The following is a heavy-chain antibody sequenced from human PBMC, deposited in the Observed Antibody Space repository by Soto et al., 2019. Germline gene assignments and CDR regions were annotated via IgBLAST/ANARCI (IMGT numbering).Heavy chain of an antibody. J-gene: IGHJ6*02. CDR2: ISGSGGST. V-gene: IGHV3-23*01. CDR3: AKEITMIVVVISGMDV. D-gene: IGHD3-22*01. CDR1: GFTFSSYA. Sequence: GGSLRLSCAASGFTFSSYAMSWVRQAPGKGLEWVSAISGSGGSTYYADSVKGRFTISRDNSKNTLYLQMNSLRAEDTAVYYCAKEITMIVVVISGMDVWGQGTTVTVSS.